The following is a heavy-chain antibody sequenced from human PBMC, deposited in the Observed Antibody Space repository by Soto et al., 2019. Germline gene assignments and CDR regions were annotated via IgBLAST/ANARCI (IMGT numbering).Heavy chain of an antibody. CDR1: GAPISTGNW. D-gene: IGHD3-22*01. CDR3: ARHSSYYYDSSAYYDS. Sequence: QVHLQESGPRLVQSSGTLSLTCGVSGAPISTGNWWTWVRQPPGKGLEWIGEIYHGGNTNYRPSLNSRVTISVDKSKNQFSLRLSSVTAADTAVYYCARHSSYYYDSSAYYDSWGQGTLVTVSS. V-gene: IGHV4-4*02. J-gene: IGHJ5*01. CDR2: IYHGGNT.